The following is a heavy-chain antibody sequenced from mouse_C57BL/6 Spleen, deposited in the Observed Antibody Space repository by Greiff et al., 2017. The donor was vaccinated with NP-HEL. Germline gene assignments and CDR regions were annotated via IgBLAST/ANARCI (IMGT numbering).Heavy chain of an antibody. CDR1: GYTFTDYN. V-gene: IGHV1-18*01. CDR3: ARGATVVYYAMDY. CDR2: INPNNGGT. Sequence: EVQLQQSGPELVKPGASVKIPCKASGYTFTDYNMDWVKQSHGKSLEWIGDINPNNGGTSYNQKFKGKATLTVDKSSSTAYMELRSLTSEDTAVYYCARGATVVYYAMDYWGQGTSVTVSS. J-gene: IGHJ4*01. D-gene: IGHD1-1*01.